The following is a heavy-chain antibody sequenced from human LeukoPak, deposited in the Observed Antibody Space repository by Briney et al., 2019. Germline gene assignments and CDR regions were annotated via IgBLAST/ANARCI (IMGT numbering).Heavy chain of an antibody. V-gene: IGHV4-59*01. Sequence: PSETLSLTCTVSGGSISSYYWSWIRQPPGKGLEWIGYIYYSGSTNYNPSLKSRVTISVDTSKNQFSLKLSSVTAADTAVYYCARDNGSGNYNWFDPWGQGTLVTVSS. CDR3: ARDNGSGNYNWFDP. CDR1: GGSISSYY. J-gene: IGHJ5*02. D-gene: IGHD3-10*01. CDR2: IYYSGST.